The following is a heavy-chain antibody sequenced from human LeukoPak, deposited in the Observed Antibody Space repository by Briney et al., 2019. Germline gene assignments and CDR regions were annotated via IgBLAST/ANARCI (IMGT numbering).Heavy chain of an antibody. CDR3: ASLTTTVVTPRGFQH. D-gene: IGHD4-23*01. J-gene: IGHJ1*01. Sequence: SGTLSLTCAVSGGSISSSNWWSWVRQPPGKGLEWIGEIYHSGSINYNPSLKSRVTISVDKSKNQFSLKLSSVTAADTAVYYCASLTTTVVTPRGFQHWGQGTLVTVSS. CDR1: GGSISSSNW. V-gene: IGHV4-4*02. CDR2: IYHSGSI.